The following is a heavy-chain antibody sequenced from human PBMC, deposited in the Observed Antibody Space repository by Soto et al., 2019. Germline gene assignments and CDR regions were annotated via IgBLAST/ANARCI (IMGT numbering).Heavy chain of an antibody. CDR1: GGSIASGGYY. CDR3: ARHARVAPASTGAAFAP. Sequence: SETLSLTCTVSGGSIASGGYYWGWIRQSPEKGLEWIGSVYYGGSTYYNPSLQSRLTMSIDTSKSQFSLNLSSVTAADTVVFFCARHARVAPASTGAAFAPWGQGSLVTVSS. CDR2: VYYGGST. J-gene: IGHJ5*02. V-gene: IGHV4-39*01. D-gene: IGHD2-2*01.